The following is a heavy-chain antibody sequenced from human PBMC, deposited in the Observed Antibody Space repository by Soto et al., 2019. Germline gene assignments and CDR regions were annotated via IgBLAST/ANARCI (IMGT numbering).Heavy chain of an antibody. J-gene: IGHJ4*02. CDR3: AKMRTPATRLYYFHF. CDR2: ISYSGST. V-gene: IGHV4-30-4*01. Sequence: QVQLQESGPGLVKPSQTLSLTCTVSGGSISSGNYYWSWVRQPPGKGLEWIGFISYSGSTYYNLSLKSRTTISVDTPQNQFSLHLSCVNAAATAVYYCAKMRTPATRLYYFHFWGQGTLVTVSS. D-gene: IGHD2-15*01. CDR1: GGSISSGNYY.